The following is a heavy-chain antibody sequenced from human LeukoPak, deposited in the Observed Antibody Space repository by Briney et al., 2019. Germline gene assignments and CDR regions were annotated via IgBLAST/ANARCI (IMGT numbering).Heavy chain of an antibody. CDR2: IYYSGST. CDR3: AGSIRWHTGGWMY. CDR1: GRPISSYY. V-gene: IGHV4-59*08. D-gene: IGHD4-23*01. J-gene: IGHJ4*02. Sequence: PSETLPLTYSVSGRPISSYYWSWIRQPPGKGLEWIGYIYYSGSTNYNPSLKNRVTISADTSKNQFSLKLSSVTAADPAVYYLAGSIRWHTGGWMYWGQGTLVSVSS.